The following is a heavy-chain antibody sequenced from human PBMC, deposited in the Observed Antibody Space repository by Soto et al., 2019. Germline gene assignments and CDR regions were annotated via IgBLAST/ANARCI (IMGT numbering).Heavy chain of an antibody. CDR1: GGSVSRNSAA. CDR3: ARVTTFPVCRMWGLLAVAGSCGMDV. CDR2: TYYRSKWYN. J-gene: IGHJ6*02. D-gene: IGHD6-19*01. Sequence: PSQTLSLTYDISGGSVSRNSAAWNWIRQSPSRSLEWLGRTYYRSKWYNDYAVSVKSRVTINPDTSKNQFSLQLNSVTPEDTAVYYCARVTTFPVCRMWGLLAVAGSCGMDVWGQGATVTVSS. V-gene: IGHV6-1*01.